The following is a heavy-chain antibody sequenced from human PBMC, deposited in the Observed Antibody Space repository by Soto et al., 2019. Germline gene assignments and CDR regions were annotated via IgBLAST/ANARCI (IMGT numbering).Heavy chain of an antibody. CDR1: GFTFSSYW. CDR2: INSDGSST. Sequence: PGGSLRLSCAASGFTFSSYWMHWVRQAPGKGLVWVSRINSDGSSTSYADSVKGRFTISRDNAKNTLYLQMNSLRAEDTAVYYCARVMTTVNYAYYYYYGMDVWGQGTTITVSS. V-gene: IGHV3-74*01. D-gene: IGHD4-17*01. J-gene: IGHJ6*02. CDR3: ARVMTTVNYAYYYYYGMDV.